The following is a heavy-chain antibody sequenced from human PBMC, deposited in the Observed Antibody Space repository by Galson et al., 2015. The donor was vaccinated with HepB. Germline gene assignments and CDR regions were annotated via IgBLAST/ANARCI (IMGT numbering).Heavy chain of an antibody. J-gene: IGHJ4*02. D-gene: IGHD3-16*01. V-gene: IGHV3-33*01. CDR2: IWYDGSNK. CDR1: GFTFSSYG. Sequence: SLRLSCAASGFTFSSYGMHWVRQAPGKGLEWVAVIWYDGSNKYYADSVKGRFTISRDNSKNTLYLQMNSLRAEDTAVYYCARDMEEEVGGLGYFDYWGQGTLVTVSS. CDR3: ARDMEEEVGGLGYFDY.